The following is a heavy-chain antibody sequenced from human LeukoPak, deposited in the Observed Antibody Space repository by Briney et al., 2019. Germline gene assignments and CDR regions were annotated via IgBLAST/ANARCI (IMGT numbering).Heavy chain of an antibody. CDR2: IIPILGIA. D-gene: IGHD7-27*01. V-gene: IGHV1-69*04. Sequence: SVKVSCKASGGTFSSYAIGRVRQAPGQGLEWMGRIIPILGIANYAQKFQGRVTITADKSTSTAYMELSSLRSEDTAVYYCARDLPGDPDAFDIWGQGTMVTVSS. CDR1: GGTFSSYA. J-gene: IGHJ3*02. CDR3: ARDLPGDPDAFDI.